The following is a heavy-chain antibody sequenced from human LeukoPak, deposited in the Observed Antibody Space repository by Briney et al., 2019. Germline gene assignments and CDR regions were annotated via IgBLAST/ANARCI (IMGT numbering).Heavy chain of an antibody. V-gene: IGHV1-69*06. Sequence: ASVKVSCKASGGSFSNFGISWVRQAPGQGLEWMGGILPVSNTANNAQNFQGRVTFTADTSTGTAYMELSSLRSEDTAVYYCARDGDYYDSSGPPNAFDIWGQGTMVTVSS. CDR3: ARDGDYYDSSGPPNAFDI. J-gene: IGHJ3*02. CDR1: GGSFSNFG. CDR2: ILPVSNTA. D-gene: IGHD3-22*01.